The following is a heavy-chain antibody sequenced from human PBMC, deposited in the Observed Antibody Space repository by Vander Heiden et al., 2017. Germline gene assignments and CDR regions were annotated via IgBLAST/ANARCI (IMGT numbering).Heavy chain of an antibody. D-gene: IGHD5-12*01. Sequence: EVQLVESGGGLVKPGGSLRLSCAASGFTFSSYSMNWVRQAPGKGLEWVSSISSSSSYIYYADSVKGRFTISRDNAKNSLYLQMNSLRAEDTAVYYCARDREYSGYDSPIGYYYYYGMDVWGQGTTVTVSS. V-gene: IGHV3-21*01. J-gene: IGHJ6*02. CDR3: ARDREYSGYDSPIGYYYYYGMDV. CDR1: GFTFSSYS. CDR2: ISSSSSYI.